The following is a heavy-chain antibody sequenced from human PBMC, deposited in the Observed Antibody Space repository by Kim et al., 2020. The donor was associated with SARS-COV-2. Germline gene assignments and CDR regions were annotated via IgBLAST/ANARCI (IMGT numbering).Heavy chain of an antibody. J-gene: IGHJ4*02. V-gene: IGHV7-4-1*02. CDR1: GYTFIHYA. D-gene: IGHD4-17*01. CDR2: INTNTGNP. CDR3: ARDFARETVF. Sequence: ASVKVSCKASGYTFIHYAMNWVRQAPGQGLAWMGWINTNTGNPTYAQGFTGGFVFSVDTPVTKAFLQINSLDAEDTAVYYCARDFARETVFWGQGTLVTVSS.